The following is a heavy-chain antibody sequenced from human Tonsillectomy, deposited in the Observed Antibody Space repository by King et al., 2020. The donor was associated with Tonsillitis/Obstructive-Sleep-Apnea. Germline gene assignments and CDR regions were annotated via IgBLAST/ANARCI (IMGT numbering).Heavy chain of an antibody. CDR3: ASYLDTAMGYSVSFDY. D-gene: IGHD5-18*01. V-gene: IGHV4-34*01. CDR2: INHSGSP. Sequence: VQLQQWGAGLLKPSETLSLTCAVYGGSFSGYYWSWIRQPPGKGLEWIGEINHSGSPNYNPSLKSRVTTSVDTSKNQVSLKLSSVTAADTAVYYCASYLDTAMGYSVSFDYWGQGTLVTVSS. J-gene: IGHJ4*02. CDR1: GGSFSGYY.